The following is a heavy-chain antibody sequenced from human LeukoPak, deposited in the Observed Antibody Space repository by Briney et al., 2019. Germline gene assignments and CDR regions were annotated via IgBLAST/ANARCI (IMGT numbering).Heavy chain of an antibody. CDR1: GASISRYY. CDR2: VYSSRSI. CDR3: ARETVVAATLGGSYYYYYMDV. V-gene: IGHV4-4*07. Sequence: SETLSLTCPVSGASISRYYWSWIRQPAGKGLEWIGRVYSSRSIYNPPLKSRVTMSVDTSKNQFSLKLSSVTAADTAVYYCARETVVAATLGGSYYYYYMDVWGKGTTVTISS. D-gene: IGHD2-15*01. J-gene: IGHJ6*03.